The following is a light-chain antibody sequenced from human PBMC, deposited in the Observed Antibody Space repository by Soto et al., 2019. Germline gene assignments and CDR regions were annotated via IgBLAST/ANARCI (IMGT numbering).Light chain of an antibody. CDR3: QHYGNSLWT. CDR1: ESVSSSF. CDR2: RTS. Sequence: EVVLTKSPGTLSLSPGERATLSCRASESVSSSFLTWYQQKPVQAPRLLIYRTSNRVTGIPDRFSGSGSGTDFTLTISRLEPEDFAVYFCQHYGNSLWTFGQGTKVDIK. V-gene: IGKV3-20*01. J-gene: IGKJ1*01.